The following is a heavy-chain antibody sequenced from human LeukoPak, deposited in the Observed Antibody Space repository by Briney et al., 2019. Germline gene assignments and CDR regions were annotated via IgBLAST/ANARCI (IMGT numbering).Heavy chain of an antibody. D-gene: IGHD6-13*01. J-gene: IGHJ4*02. CDR3: ARSLYSTSWYRGNDY. CDR2: IFHSGTT. Sequence: PSETLSLTCTVSGGSISSSSYYWGWIRQPPGKGLEWIGSIFHSGTTYHNPSHKSRVTISVDTSKNQFSLKLSSVTAADTAVYYCARSLYSTSWYRGNDYWGQGTLVTVSS. V-gene: IGHV4-39*07. CDR1: GGSISSSSYY.